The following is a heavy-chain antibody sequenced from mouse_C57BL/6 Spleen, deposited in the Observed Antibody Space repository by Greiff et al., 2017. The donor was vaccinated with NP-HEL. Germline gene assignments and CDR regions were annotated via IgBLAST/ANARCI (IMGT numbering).Heavy chain of an antibody. CDR3: AREGSSYGYFDV. D-gene: IGHD1-1*01. CDR1: GYAFSSYW. CDR2: IYPGDGDT. Sequence: QVQLQQSGAELVKPGASVKISCKASGYAFSSYWMNWVKQRPGKGLEWIGQIYPGDGDTNYNGKFKGKATLTVDKSSSTAYMQLSSLTSEDSAVYFCAREGSSYGYFDVWGTGTTVTVSS. V-gene: IGHV1-80*01. J-gene: IGHJ1*03.